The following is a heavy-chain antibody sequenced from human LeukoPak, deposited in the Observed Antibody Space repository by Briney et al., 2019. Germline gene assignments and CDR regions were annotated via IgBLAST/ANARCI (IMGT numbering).Heavy chain of an antibody. Sequence: ASVKVSCKASGYTFTGYYMHWVRQAPGQGLEWMGWINPNSGGTNYAQKFQGRVTMTRDTSISTAYMELSRLRSDDTAVYYCARHIVVVPAAMSYYYYGMGVWGQGTTVTVSS. CDR1: GYTFTGYY. D-gene: IGHD2-2*01. V-gene: IGHV1-2*02. CDR2: INPNSGGT. CDR3: ARHIVVVPAAMSYYYYGMGV. J-gene: IGHJ6*02.